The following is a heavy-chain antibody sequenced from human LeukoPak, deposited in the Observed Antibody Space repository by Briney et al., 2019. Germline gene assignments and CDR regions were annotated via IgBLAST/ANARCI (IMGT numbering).Heavy chain of an antibody. CDR1: GGSISTYY. CDR2: IYTSGST. J-gene: IGHJ3*02. Sequence: SETLSLTCTVSGGSISTYYWSWIRQPAGKGLEWIGRIYTSGSTNYNPSLKSRVTMSVDTSKNQFSLKLSSVTAADTAVYYCARDYYDSSGYPLGNAFDIWGQGTMVTVSS. V-gene: IGHV4-4*07. CDR3: ARDYYDSSGYPLGNAFDI. D-gene: IGHD3-22*01.